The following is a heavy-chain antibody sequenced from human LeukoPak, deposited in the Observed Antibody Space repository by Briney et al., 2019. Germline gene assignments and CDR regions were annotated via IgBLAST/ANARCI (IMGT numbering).Heavy chain of an antibody. CDR1: GGSFSGYY. Sequence: SETLSLTCAVYGGSFSGYYWSWIRQPPGKGLEWIGEINHSGSTNYNPSLKSRVTISVDTSKNQFSLKLSSVTAADTAVYYCARGTTPYARGWYFDLWGRGTLVTVSS. CDR2: INHSGST. J-gene: IGHJ2*01. V-gene: IGHV4-34*01. CDR3: ARGTTPYARGWYFDL. D-gene: IGHD1-1*01.